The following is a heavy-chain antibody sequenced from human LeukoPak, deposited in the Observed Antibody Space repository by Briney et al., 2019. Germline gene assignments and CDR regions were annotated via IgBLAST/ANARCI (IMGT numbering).Heavy chain of an antibody. CDR2: INPNSGGT. D-gene: IGHD4-17*01. V-gene: IGHV1-2*02. CDR3: AYCGDYGLDPPY. CDR1: GYTFTGYY. J-gene: IGHJ4*02. Sequence: ASVKVSCKASGYTFTGYYMHWVRQAPGQGLEWMGWINPNSGGTNYAQKFQGRVTMTRDTSTSTVYMELSSLRADDAALYYCAYCGDYGLDPPYWGQGTLVTVSS.